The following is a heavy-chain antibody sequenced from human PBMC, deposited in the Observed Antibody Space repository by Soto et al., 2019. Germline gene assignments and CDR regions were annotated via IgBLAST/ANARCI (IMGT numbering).Heavy chain of an antibody. CDR2: MNPNSGNT. V-gene: IGHV1-8*01. D-gene: IGHD4-17*01. CDR3: ARGIKYGAYSRWFDP. Sequence: QVQLVQSGAEVKKPGASVKVSCKASGYTFTSYDSNWVRQATGQGLQYLGWMNPNSGNTAYVQKFQGRVTMTWDTSITTAYMELSSLRSEHPAVYFCARGIKYGAYSRWFDPWGQGTLVTVSS. J-gene: IGHJ5*02. CDR1: GYTFTSYD.